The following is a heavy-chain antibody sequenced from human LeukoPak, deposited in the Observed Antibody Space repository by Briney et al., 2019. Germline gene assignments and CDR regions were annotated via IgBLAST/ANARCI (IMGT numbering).Heavy chain of an antibody. D-gene: IGHD2-2*01. V-gene: IGHV1-18*01. CDR2: ISGNNDNP. CDR3: ARDGTSTDDY. J-gene: IGHJ4*02. CDR1: GYTFSNFG. Sequence: GASVRLSCTASGYTFSNFGINWGRHGPGQGLEWMGWISGNNDNPNYGQKFQGRFTVTTDSSTNTAYMELRNLRLDDTAVYYCARDGTSTDDYWGQGTLVTVSS.